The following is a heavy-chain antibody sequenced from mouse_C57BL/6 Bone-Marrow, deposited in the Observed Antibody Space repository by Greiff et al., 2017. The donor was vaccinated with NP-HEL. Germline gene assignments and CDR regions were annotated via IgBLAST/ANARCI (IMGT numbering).Heavy chain of an antibody. J-gene: IGHJ4*01. D-gene: IGHD3-3*01. Sequence: QVQLQQPGAELVRPGSSVKLSCKASGYTFTSYWMHWVKQRPIQGLEWIGNIDPSDSETHYNQKFKDKATLTVDKSSSTAYMQLSSLTSEDSAVYYCARWTLGWYAMDYWGQGTSVTVSS. V-gene: IGHV1-52*01. CDR2: IDPSDSET. CDR1: GYTFTSYW. CDR3: ARWTLGWYAMDY.